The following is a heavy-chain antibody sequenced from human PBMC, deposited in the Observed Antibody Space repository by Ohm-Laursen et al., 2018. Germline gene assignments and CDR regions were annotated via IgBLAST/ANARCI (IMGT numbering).Heavy chain of an antibody. V-gene: IGHV3-23*01. J-gene: IGHJ4*02. CDR2: ISRSGGGT. D-gene: IGHD2-21*02. CDR3: ARVVTAAGRLPPFDY. CDR1: GFTFSSYG. Sequence: GSLRLSCAASGFTFSSYGMSWVRQAPGKGPEWVSSISRSGGGTYYADSVKGRFTISRDDSKNTLYLQMNSLRAEDTALYYCARVVTAAGRLPPFDYWGQETRATASS.